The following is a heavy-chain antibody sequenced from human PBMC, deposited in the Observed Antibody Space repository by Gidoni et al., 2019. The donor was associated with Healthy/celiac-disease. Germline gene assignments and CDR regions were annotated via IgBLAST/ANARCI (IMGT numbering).Heavy chain of an antibody. CDR3: AGIGITMIVVVTPDY. J-gene: IGHJ4*02. CDR1: GGSISSRSYY. V-gene: IGHV4-39*01. Sequence: LQLQESGPGLVKPSETLSLTCPVSGGSISSRSYYWGWIRQPPGKGLEWSGSIYYSGSTYYNPSLKSRVTISVDTSKNQFSLKLSSVTAADTAVYYCAGIGITMIVVVTPDYWGQGTLVTVSS. D-gene: IGHD3-22*01. CDR2: IYYSGST.